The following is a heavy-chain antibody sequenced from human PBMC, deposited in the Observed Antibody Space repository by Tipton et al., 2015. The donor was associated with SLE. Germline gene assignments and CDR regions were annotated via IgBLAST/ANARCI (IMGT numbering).Heavy chain of an antibody. CDR1: GGSISSHY. Sequence: TLSLTCTVSGGSISSHYWSWIRQPPGKGLEWIGYIYYSGSTNYNPSLKSRVTISVDTSKNQFSLKLSSVTAADTAVYYCAREEVRGVILASYYYYGMDVWGQGTTVTVSS. CDR2: IYYSGST. J-gene: IGHJ6*02. CDR3: AREEVRGVILASYYYYGMDV. D-gene: IGHD3-10*01. V-gene: IGHV4-59*11.